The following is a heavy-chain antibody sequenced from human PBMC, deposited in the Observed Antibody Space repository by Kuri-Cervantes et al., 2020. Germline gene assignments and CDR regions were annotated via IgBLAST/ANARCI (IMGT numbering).Heavy chain of an antibody. CDR2: SDYRGTT. V-gene: IGHV4-31*03. J-gene: IGHJ4*02. CDR1: GGSISSGGYY. Sequence: SETLSLTCTVSGGSISSGGYYWSWIRQHPGKGLEWIGYSDYRGTTYYNPSLKSRLTISLDTSKNQFFLKLSSVTAADTAVYYCARKNMITFGGVIVPTPAFDYWGQGTLVTVSS. D-gene: IGHD3-16*02. CDR3: ARKNMITFGGVIVPTPAFDY.